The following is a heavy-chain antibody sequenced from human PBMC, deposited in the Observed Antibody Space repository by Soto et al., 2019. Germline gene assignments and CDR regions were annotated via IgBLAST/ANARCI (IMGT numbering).Heavy chain of an antibody. J-gene: IGHJ3*02. Sequence: GESLKISCKGSGYSFTSCWISWGRQMPGKGLEWMGRIDPSDSYTNYSPSFQGHVTISADKSISTAYLQWSSLKASDTAMYYCATPSRNCSSTSCYTNGDAFDIWGQGTMVTVSS. D-gene: IGHD2-2*02. V-gene: IGHV5-10-1*01. CDR3: ATPSRNCSSTSCYTNGDAFDI. CDR1: GYSFTSCW. CDR2: IDPSDSYT.